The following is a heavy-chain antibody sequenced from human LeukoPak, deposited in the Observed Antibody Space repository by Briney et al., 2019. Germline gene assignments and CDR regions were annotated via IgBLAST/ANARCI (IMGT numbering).Heavy chain of an antibody. CDR2: ISRGVGST. Sequence: PGGSLRLSCAASGFTFGSYDLSWVRQAPGKGLECVAAISRGVGSTYYADSVKGRFTISRDNSKNTLSLQMNNLRADDTAVYYCAKKGQADDYGKPDWGQGTLVTVSS. J-gene: IGHJ4*02. D-gene: IGHD4-17*01. V-gene: IGHV3-23*01. CDR3: AKKGQADDYGKPD. CDR1: GFTFGSYD.